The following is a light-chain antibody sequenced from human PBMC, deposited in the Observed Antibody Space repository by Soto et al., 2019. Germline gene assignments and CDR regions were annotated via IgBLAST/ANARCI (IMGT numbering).Light chain of an antibody. Sequence: EIVLTQSPGTLSLSPGERATLSCRASQSVSSSYLAWYQQKPGQAPRLLIYGASSRATGIPDRFSGSGSGTDFTITISILEPEEFAVYYCQQYGSSPPYTFGQGTKLEIK. J-gene: IGKJ2*01. CDR2: GAS. CDR1: QSVSSSY. V-gene: IGKV3-20*01. CDR3: QQYGSSPPYT.